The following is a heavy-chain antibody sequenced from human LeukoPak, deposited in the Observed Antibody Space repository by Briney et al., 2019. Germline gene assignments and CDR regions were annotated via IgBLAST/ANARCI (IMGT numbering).Heavy chain of an antibody. CDR2: ISHDGSNK. CDR3: ARDLLTDSGSYFDY. CDR1: GFTFSSYA. Sequence: GGSLRLSCAASGFTFSSYAMHWVRQAPGKGLEWVAVISHDGSNKYYADSVKGRFTISRDNSKNTLYLQMNSLRAEDTAVYYCARDLLTDSGSYFDYWGQGTLVTVSS. V-gene: IGHV3-30-3*01. J-gene: IGHJ4*02. D-gene: IGHD1-26*01.